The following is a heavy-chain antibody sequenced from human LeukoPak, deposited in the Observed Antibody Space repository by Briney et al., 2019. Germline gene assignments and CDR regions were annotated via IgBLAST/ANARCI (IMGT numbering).Heavy chain of an antibody. J-gene: IGHJ6*03. CDR3: ARNYIGYCSSTSCPGGAYYYYYMDV. Sequence: GGSLRLSCAASGFTFSSYSMNWVRRAPGRGLEWVSYISSSSSTIYYADSVKGRFTISRDNAKNSLYLQMNSLRAEDTAVYYCARNYIGYCSSTSCPGGAYYYYYMDVWGKGTTVTVSS. CDR2: ISSSSSTI. D-gene: IGHD2-2*01. CDR1: GFTFSSYS. V-gene: IGHV3-48*04.